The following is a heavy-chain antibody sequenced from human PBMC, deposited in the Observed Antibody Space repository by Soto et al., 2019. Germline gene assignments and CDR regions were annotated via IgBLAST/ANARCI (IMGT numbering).Heavy chain of an antibody. CDR1: GGSVSSGSYY. D-gene: IGHD3-22*01. J-gene: IGHJ1*01. V-gene: IGHV4-61*01. CDR3: AREYYYDSSD. Sequence: QVQLQESGPGLVKPSETLSLTCTVSGGSVSSGSYYWSWIRQPPGKGLEWIGYIYYSGSTNHNPSLXSXSXHXXHTSNNQFSLRLRYVTAADTAVYYCAREYYYDSSDWGQGTLGTVSS. CDR2: IYYSGST.